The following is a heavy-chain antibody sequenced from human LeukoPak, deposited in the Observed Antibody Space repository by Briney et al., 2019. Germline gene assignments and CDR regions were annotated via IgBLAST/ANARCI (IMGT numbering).Heavy chain of an antibody. CDR1: GYTFTSYY. J-gene: IGHJ6*02. V-gene: IGHV1-2*04. Sequence: ASVKVSCKASGYTFTSYYMHWVRQAPGQGLEWMGWINPNSGGTNYAQKFQGWVTTTRDTSISTAYMELSRLRSDDTAVYYCARDSSCSGGSCYEYYYYGMDVWGQGTTVTVSS. CDR3: ARDSSCSGGSCYEYYYYGMDV. CDR2: INPNSGGT. D-gene: IGHD2-15*01.